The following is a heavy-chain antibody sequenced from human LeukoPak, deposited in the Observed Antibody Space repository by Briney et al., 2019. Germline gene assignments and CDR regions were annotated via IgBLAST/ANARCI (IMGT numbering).Heavy chain of an antibody. CDR1: GGTISSGDYY. V-gene: IGHV4-30-4*01. Sequence: SLTLSLTCTVSGGTISSGDYYWSWIRQPPGKGLEWIGYIYYIGSTYYNPSLKSRVTISVDTSKNQFSLKLSSVTAADTAVYYCARDRPGENWFDPWGQGTLVTVSS. CDR3: ARDRPGENWFDP. D-gene: IGHD6-6*01. J-gene: IGHJ5*02. CDR2: IYYIGST.